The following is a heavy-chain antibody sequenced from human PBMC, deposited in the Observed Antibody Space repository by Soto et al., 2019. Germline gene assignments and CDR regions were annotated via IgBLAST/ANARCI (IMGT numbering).Heavy chain of an antibody. CDR3: ARATIFGVVPNWFDP. Sequence: PSETLSLTCTVSGGSISSYYWSWIRQPPGKGLEWIRYIYYSGSTNYNPSLKSRVTISVDTSKNQFSLKLSSVTAADTAVYYCARATIFGVVPNWFDPWGQGTLVTVSS. CDR1: GGSISSYY. J-gene: IGHJ5*02. D-gene: IGHD3-3*01. V-gene: IGHV4-59*01. CDR2: IYYSGST.